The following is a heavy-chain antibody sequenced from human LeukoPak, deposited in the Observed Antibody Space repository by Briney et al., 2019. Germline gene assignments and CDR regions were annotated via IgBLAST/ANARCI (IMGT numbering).Heavy chain of an antibody. Sequence: GASVKVSCKASGYTFTSYGISWVRQAPGQGLEWMGWISAYNGNTSYAQKLQGRVTMTTDTSTSTAYMELRSLRSDDTAVYYCARGMSIQLWSHFDYWGQGTLVTVSS. CDR2: ISAYNGNT. V-gene: IGHV1-18*01. D-gene: IGHD5-18*01. CDR3: ARGMSIQLWSHFDY. CDR1: GYTFTSYG. J-gene: IGHJ4*02.